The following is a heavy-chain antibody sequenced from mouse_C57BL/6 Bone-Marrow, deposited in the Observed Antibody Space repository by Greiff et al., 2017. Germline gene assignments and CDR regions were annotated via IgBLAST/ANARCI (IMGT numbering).Heavy chain of an antibody. CDR1: GYTFTSYW. CDR3: ARDSYYYGSSYYAMDY. J-gene: IGHJ4*01. V-gene: IGHV1-69*01. CDR2: IDPSASYT. D-gene: IGHD1-1*01. Sequence: QVQLQQPGAELVMPGASVKLSCKASGYTFTSYWMHWVKQRPGQGLEWIGEIDPSASYTNYNQKFKGKSTLTVDKSSSTAYMQLSSLTSEDSAVYYCARDSYYYGSSYYAMDYWGQGTSVTVSS.